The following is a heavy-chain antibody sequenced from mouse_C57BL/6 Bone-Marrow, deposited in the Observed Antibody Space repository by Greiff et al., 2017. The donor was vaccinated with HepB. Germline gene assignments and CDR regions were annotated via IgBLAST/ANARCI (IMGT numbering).Heavy chain of an antibody. V-gene: IGHV5-4*01. CDR1: GFTFSSYA. CDR3: AGASDYREAWFAY. J-gene: IGHJ3*01. D-gene: IGHD2-14*01. CDR2: ISNGGSYT. Sequence: EVHLVESGGGLVKPGGSLKLSCAASGFTFSSYAMSWVRQTPEKRLEWVATISNGGSYTYYPDNVKGRFTISRDNAKNNLYLQMSQLKSEDTAMYYCAGASDYREAWFAYWGRGTLVTVSA.